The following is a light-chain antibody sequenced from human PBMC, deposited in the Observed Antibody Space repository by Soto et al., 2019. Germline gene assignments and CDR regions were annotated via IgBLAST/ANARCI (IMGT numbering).Light chain of an antibody. Sequence: EIVLTQSPGTLSLSPGERATLSCRASQSVSSSYLAWYQQKPGQAPRLLIYGASSRATGIPDSFSGSGSGTDFTLTISRLEPEDFAVYYCQQYGSSPPGITFGQGTRLEIK. CDR1: QSVSSSY. J-gene: IGKJ5*01. V-gene: IGKV3-20*01. CDR2: GAS. CDR3: QQYGSSPPGIT.